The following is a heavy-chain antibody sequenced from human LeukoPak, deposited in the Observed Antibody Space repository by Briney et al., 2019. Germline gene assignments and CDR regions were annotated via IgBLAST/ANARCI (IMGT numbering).Heavy chain of an antibody. D-gene: IGHD3-22*01. Sequence: GGSLRLSCAASGFTFSSYGMSWVRQAPGKGLEWVSAISGSGGSTYYADSVKGRFTISRDNSKNTLYLQMNSLRAEDTAVYYCAKDPTVSNYYDSSDDWGQGTLVTVSS. CDR1: GFTFSSYG. CDR2: ISGSGGST. CDR3: AKDPTVSNYYDSSDD. J-gene: IGHJ4*02. V-gene: IGHV3-23*01.